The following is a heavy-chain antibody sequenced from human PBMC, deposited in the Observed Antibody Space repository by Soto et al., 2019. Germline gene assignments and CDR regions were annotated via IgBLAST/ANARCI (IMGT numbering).Heavy chain of an antibody. CDR2: IFSNDEK. V-gene: IGHV2-26*04. J-gene: IGHJ5*02. CDR3: ASTYSTSWYWFDP. CDR1: GFSLSNAGLG. Sequence: QGTVKESGPVLVKPTETLTLTCTVSGFSLSNAGLGVRWIRQPPGKALEWLAHIFSNDEKSYSTSLKSRLTISKDTSQSQVVLTMTNMDPVDTATYYCASTYSTSWYWFDPWGQGTLVTVSS. D-gene: IGHD6-13*01.